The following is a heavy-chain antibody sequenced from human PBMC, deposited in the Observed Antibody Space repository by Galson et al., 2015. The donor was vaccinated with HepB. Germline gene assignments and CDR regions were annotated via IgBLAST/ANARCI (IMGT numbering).Heavy chain of an antibody. CDR3: ARLATTVVTYYFDY. D-gene: IGHD4-23*01. CDR2: IYYSGST. Sequence: ETLSLTCTVSGGSISNTNYYWGWIRQPPGQGLEWIGSIYYSGSTYYNPSLKSRVTISVDTSKNQFSLKLSSVTAADTATYYCARLATTVVTYYFDYWGQGTLVTVSS. J-gene: IGHJ4*02. V-gene: IGHV4-39*01. CDR1: GGSISNTNYY.